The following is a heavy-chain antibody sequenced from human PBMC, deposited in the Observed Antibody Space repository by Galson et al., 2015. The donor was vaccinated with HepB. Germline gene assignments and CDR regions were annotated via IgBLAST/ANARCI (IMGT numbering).Heavy chain of an antibody. CDR1: GFIFRHHA. Sequence: SLRLSCAGSGFIFRHHAMAWIRQAPGRGLGWVSGINGRGSTRSYSDAVKGRFSISRDNSKDTVFLQMDNLRAEDTAVYYYVKEGSWFGGDWFDPWGQGALVTVS. CDR2: INGRGSTR. CDR3: VKEGSWFGGDWFDP. D-gene: IGHD3-16*01. J-gene: IGHJ5*02. V-gene: IGHV3-23*01.